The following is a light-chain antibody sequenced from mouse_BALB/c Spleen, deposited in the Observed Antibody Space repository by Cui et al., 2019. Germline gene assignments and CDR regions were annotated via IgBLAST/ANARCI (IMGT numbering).Light chain of an antibody. CDR3: QQSNSWPIFT. CDR2: YAS. V-gene: IGKV5-43*01. Sequence: DMVLTQSPATLSVTRGDIVSLSCRASHSISNNLPWYQQKSHVAPRLLIKYASQSISGIPSRFSGSGSGTDFTLSINSVETEDFGMYFCQQSNSWPIFTFGSGTKLEIK. J-gene: IGKJ4*01. CDR1: HSISNN.